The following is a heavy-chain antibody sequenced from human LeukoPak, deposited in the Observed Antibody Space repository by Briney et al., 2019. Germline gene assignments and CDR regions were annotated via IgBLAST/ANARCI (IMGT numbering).Heavy chain of an antibody. Sequence: GGSLRLSCAASGFXFSDYSINWVRQAPGKGLEWVSYIRSSSSTIYYADSVKGRFTISRDNAKNSLYLQMNSLRDDDTAVYYCARSILFDYWGQGTLVTVSS. CDR3: ARSILFDY. V-gene: IGHV3-48*02. CDR2: IRSSSSTI. CDR1: GFXFSDYS. J-gene: IGHJ4*02.